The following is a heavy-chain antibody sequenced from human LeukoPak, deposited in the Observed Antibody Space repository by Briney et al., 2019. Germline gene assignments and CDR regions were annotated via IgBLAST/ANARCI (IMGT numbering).Heavy chain of an antibody. V-gene: IGHV3-30-3*01. Sequence: GGSLRLSCAASGFTFSGYVMHWVRQAPGKGLEWVAVISYDGGNKYYADSVKGRFSISRDNSKNTMYLQMNSLRDEDTALYYCARPYCGGDCYTFLDAFDIWGQGTMVTVSS. J-gene: IGHJ3*02. CDR1: GFTFSGYV. CDR3: ARPYCGGDCYTFLDAFDI. D-gene: IGHD2-21*02. CDR2: ISYDGGNK.